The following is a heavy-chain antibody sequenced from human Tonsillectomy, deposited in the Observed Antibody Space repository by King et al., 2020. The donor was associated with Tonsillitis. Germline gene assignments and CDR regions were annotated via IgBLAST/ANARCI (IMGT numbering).Heavy chain of an antibody. D-gene: IGHD3-22*01. CDR1: GFTFSYYS. V-gene: IGHV3-48*01. J-gene: IGHJ4*02. CDR2: IRSGSGTR. CDR3: ARGNYDDSSHFDY. Sequence: VQLVESGGGLEQPGGSLRLSCAASGFTFSYYSMNWVRQAPGKGLEWLSYIRSGSGTRYYADSVKGRFTISRDNAANSLYLQMNSLKAEDTAVYYCARGNYDDSSHFDYWGQGTLVTVSS.